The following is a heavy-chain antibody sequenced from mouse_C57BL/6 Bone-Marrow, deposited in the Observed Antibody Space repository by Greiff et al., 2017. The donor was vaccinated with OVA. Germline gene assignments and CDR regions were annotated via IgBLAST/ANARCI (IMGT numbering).Heavy chain of an antibody. D-gene: IGHD2-5*01. V-gene: IGHV1-15*01. J-gene: IGHJ4*01. CDR3: TRSNYGGYAMDY. CDR2: IDPETGGT. CDR1: GYTFTDYE. Sequence: VHLVESGAELVRPGASVTLSCKASGYTFTDYEMHWVKQTPVHGLEWIGAIDPETGGTAYNQKFKGKAILTADKSSSTAYMELRSLTSEDSAVYYGTRSNYGGYAMDYWGQGTSVTVSS.